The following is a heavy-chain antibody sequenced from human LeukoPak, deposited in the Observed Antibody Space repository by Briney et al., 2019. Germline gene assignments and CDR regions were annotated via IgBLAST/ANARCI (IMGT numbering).Heavy chain of an antibody. CDR1: GFTFSSYG. V-gene: IGHV3-30*02. CDR3: AKVYSSSCLDY. D-gene: IGHD6-13*01. Sequence: GRSLRLSCAASGFTFSSYGMHWVRQAPGKGLEWVAFIRYDGSNKYYADSVKGRFTISRDNSKNTLYLQMNSLRAEDAAVYYCAKVYSSSCLDYWGREPCSPSPQ. J-gene: IGHJ4*02. CDR2: IRYDGSNK.